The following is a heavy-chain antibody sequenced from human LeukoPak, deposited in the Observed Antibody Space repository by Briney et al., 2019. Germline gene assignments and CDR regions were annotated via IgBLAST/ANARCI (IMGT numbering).Heavy chain of an antibody. CDR3: AKDLSSLFNSFNI. Sequence: GGSLRLSCAASGFTFDEYAMHWVRQAPGKGLEWVSLISADGTRAFNVASVKGRFTVSRDNNKNSLYLQMNNLRTEDTALYYCAKDLSSLFNSFNIWGQGTLVTVS. J-gene: IGHJ3*02. V-gene: IGHV3-43*02. CDR2: ISADGTRA. CDR1: GFTFDEYA. D-gene: IGHD2/OR15-2a*01.